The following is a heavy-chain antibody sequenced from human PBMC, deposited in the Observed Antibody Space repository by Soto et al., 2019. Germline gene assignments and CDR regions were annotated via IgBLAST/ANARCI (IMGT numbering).Heavy chain of an antibody. CDR3: ATAFCTDGSSCGFDY. D-gene: IGHD2-8*01. CDR2: LYSDGST. V-gene: IGHV3-53*01. J-gene: IGHJ4*02. Sequence: EVQLVESGGGLIQPGGSLRLSCAASGFIVSNNYMNWVRQAPGKGLESVSVLYSDGSTYYADSVKGRFTISRDIPKNTLYLQMNSLRVEDTALYYCATAFCTDGSSCGFDYWGQGALVTVSS. CDR1: GFIVSNNY.